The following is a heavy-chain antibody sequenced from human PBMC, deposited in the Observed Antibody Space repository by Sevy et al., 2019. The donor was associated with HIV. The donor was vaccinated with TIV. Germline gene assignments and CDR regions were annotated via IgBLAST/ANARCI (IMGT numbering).Heavy chain of an antibody. CDR1: GFTFSSHW. D-gene: IGHD3-3*01. CDR2: INSHGTIT. J-gene: IGHJ6*02. CDR3: ARCQLLQFLGWPSYSLDV. Sequence: GGSLRLSCAASGFTFSSHWMFWVRQAPGKGLMWVSHINSHGTITNYADSVKGRFAISRDNAKNTVYLRMYSLRAEDTAVYYCARCQLLQFLGWPSYSLDVWGQGTTVTVSS. V-gene: IGHV3-74*01.